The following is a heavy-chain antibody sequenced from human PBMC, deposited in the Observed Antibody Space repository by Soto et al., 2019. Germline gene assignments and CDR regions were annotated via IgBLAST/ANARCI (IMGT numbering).Heavy chain of an antibody. J-gene: IGHJ4*01. D-gene: IGHD1-26*01. CDR2: IEGDGSEK. CDR3: PRGVYTGSPHFLF. CDR1: GFTFNTYW. V-gene: IGHV3-7*05. Sequence: EVQLVESGGGLVQPGGSLRLSCAASGFTFNTYWMTWVRQAPGKGLEWVANIEGDGSEKNYVVSVKGRFTISRDNAKKSVYLQMNSLRAEDTAVYYCPRGVYTGSPHFLFWGHGTLVTVSS.